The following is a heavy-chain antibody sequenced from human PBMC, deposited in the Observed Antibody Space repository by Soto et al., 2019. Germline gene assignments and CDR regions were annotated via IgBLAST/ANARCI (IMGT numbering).Heavy chain of an antibody. V-gene: IGHV4-4*02. CDR1: GVSISSSQW. Sequence: QVQLQESGPGLVKPSGTLSLTCAVSGVSISSSQWWSWVRQPPGKGLEWIGEIYHNERTNYNPSLKSRLTMSLDKSKNQVSLKLSSVTAADPATYYCGRTKDYFYGVDVWGQGTTVTVSS. CDR2: IYHNERT. J-gene: IGHJ6*02. CDR3: GRTKDYFYGVDV.